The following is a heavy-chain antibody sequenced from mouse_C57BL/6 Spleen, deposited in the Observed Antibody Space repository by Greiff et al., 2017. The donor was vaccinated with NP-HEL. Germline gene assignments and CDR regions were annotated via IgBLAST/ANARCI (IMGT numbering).Heavy chain of an antibody. CDR3: ARHYGSSWWYFDV. CDR2: ISYDGSN. CDR1: GYSITSGYY. Sequence: EVQLQQSGPGLVKPSQSLSLTCSVTGYSITSGYYWNWIRQFPGNKLEWMGYISYDGSNNYNPSLKNRISITRDTSKNQFFLKLNSVTTEDTATYYCARHYGSSWWYFDVWGTGTTVTVSS. J-gene: IGHJ1*03. V-gene: IGHV3-6*01. D-gene: IGHD1-1*01.